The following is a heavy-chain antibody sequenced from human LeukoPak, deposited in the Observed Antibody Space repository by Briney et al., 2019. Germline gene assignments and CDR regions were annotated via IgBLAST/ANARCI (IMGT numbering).Heavy chain of an antibody. V-gene: IGHV4-59*01. CDR1: GVSISSYY. J-gene: IGHJ4*02. CDR2: IYYSGST. D-gene: IGHD3-22*01. CDR3: ASYSYYYDSSGYFDY. Sequence: PSETLSLTCTVSGVSISSYYWSWIRQPPGKGLEWIGYIYYSGSTNYNPSLKSRVTISVDTSKNQFSLKLSSVTVADTAVYYCASYSYYYDSSGYFDYWGQGALVTVSS.